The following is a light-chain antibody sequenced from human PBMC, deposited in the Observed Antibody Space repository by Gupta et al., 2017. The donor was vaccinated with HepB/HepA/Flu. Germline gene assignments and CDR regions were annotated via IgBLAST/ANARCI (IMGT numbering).Light chain of an antibody. V-gene: IGLV3-19*01. CDR1: SLRSYY. Sequence: SSELTQDPAVSVALGQTVRITCQGDSLRSYYASWYQQKPGQAPVRVIDGKNNRPSGIPDRFSGSSSGNTASLTITGAQAEDEADYYCNYRDSSGNHLVFGGGTKLTVL. CDR2: GKN. CDR3: NYRDSSGNHLV. J-gene: IGLJ2*01.